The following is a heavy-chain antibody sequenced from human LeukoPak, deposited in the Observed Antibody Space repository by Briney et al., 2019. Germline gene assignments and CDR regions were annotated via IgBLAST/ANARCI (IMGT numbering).Heavy chain of an antibody. CDR2: ISSSSSTI. J-gene: IGHJ6*03. V-gene: IGHV3-48*04. Sequence: GGSLRLSCAASGFTFSSYSMNWGRHAPGERLEWVSYISSSSSTIYYADSVKGRFTISRDNAKNSLYLQMNSLRAEDTAVYYCARDTKRLTNYYYYYYMDVWGKGTTVTVYS. CDR3: ARDTKRLTNYYYYYYMDV. D-gene: IGHD1-1*01. CDR1: GFTFSSYS.